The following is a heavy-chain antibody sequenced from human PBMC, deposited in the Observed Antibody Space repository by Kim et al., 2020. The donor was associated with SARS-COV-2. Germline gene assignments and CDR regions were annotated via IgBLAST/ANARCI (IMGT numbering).Heavy chain of an antibody. CDR1: GFTFDDYG. D-gene: IGHD2-21*02. J-gene: IGHJ5*02. CDR3: AREKDWAYCGGDCYSGTWFDP. Sequence: GGSLRLSCATSGFTFDDYGMSWVRQAPGKGLEWVSGINWNGGSTGYADSVKGRFTISRDNAKNSLYLQMNSLRAEDTALYHCAREKDWAYCGGDCYSGTWFDPWGQGTLVTISS. CDR2: INWNGGST. V-gene: IGHV3-20*01.